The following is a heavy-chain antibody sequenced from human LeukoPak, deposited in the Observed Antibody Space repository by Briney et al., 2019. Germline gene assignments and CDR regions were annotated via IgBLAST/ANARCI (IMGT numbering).Heavy chain of an antibody. CDR1: GFTFSSYG. CDR2: IRNDGSIR. J-gene: IGHJ5*01. D-gene: IGHD1-26*01. V-gene: IGHV3-30*02. CDR3: AKASGWYDF. Sequence: PGGSLRLSCAPSGFTFSSYGMHWVRQAPGKGLEWVAFIRNDGSIRYYADSLKGRFTISRDNSKNTLYLQMNSLRAEDTAVYYCAKASGWYDFWGQGTVVTVSS.